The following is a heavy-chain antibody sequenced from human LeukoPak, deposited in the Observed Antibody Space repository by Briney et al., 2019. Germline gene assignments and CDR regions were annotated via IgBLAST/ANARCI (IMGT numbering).Heavy chain of an antibody. J-gene: IGHJ4*02. CDR2: IYHSGST. CDR1: GYSISSGYY. CDR3: ARDSYYYGSSRGFDY. D-gene: IGHD3-10*01. Sequence: SETLSLTCTVSGYSISSGYYWGWIRQPPGKGLEWIGSIYHSGSTYYNPSLKSRVTMSVDTSKNQFSLKLSSVTAADTAVYYCARDSYYYGSSRGFDYWGQGTLVTVSS. V-gene: IGHV4-38-2*02.